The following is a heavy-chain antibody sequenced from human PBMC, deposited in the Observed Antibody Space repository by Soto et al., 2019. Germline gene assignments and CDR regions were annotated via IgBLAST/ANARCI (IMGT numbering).Heavy chain of an antibody. V-gene: IGHV1-3*01. CDR2: INAGNGNT. CDR3: ARDPCIPRCPDY. Sequence: VSVKVSCKASGYTSTSYAMYWVRHAPGQRLEWMGWINAGNGNTKYSQKFQGRVTITRDTSASTGYMELSSLRSEDTAVYYCARDPCIPRCPDYWGQGTLVTVPS. CDR1: GYTSTSYA. J-gene: IGHJ4*02. D-gene: IGHD2-15*01.